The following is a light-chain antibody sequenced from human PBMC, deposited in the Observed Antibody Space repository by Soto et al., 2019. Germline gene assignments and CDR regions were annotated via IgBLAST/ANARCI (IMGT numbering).Light chain of an antibody. Sequence: QSVLTQPASVSGSPGQSITISCSGTRSDIGSYNYVAWYQQFPGKTPKILIYGVSNPPSGVSSRFSGSKSGNTASLTISGLQAEDEADYYCISYTGSSTSDVFGSGTKLTVL. V-gene: IGLV2-14*01. CDR3: ISYTGSSTSDV. CDR2: GVS. J-gene: IGLJ1*01. CDR1: RSDIGSYNY.